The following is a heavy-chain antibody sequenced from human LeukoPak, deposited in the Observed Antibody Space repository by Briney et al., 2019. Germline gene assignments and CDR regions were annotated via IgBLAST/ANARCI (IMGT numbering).Heavy chain of an antibody. V-gene: IGHV3-48*03. J-gene: IGHJ6*02. CDR3: ARETLSIIYYGLGKRSYYYYGMDV. D-gene: IGHD3-10*01. CDR2: ISSSGSNI. Sequence: GGSLRLSCAASGFTFSSYEMNWVRQAPGKGLEWVSYISSSGSNISYADSVKGRFTISRDNAKNSLYLQMNSLRAEDTAVYYCARETLSIIYYGLGKRSYYYYGMDVWRQGTTVTVSS. CDR1: GFTFSSYE.